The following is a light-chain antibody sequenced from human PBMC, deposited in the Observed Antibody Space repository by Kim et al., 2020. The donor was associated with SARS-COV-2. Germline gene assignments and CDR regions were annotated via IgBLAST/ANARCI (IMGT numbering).Light chain of an antibody. J-gene: IGKJ1*01. CDR2: AAS. Sequence: ASVGERVTIAGRASQDISNYLAWFQLKPGKAPKLLIYAASALQPGVPSRFSGSGSGTDFTLTVTSLQPEDVATYYCQKCDSAPWTFGQGTKVDIK. CDR3: QKCDSAPWT. V-gene: IGKV1-27*01. CDR1: QDISNY.